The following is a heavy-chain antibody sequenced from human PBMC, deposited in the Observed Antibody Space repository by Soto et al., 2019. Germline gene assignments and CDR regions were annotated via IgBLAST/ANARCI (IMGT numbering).Heavy chain of an antibody. CDR3: ARGWGRIFDY. V-gene: IGHV4-59*12. CDR2: IYYSGST. Sequence: PSETLSLTCTVFGGSISSYYCSWIRQPPGKGLEWIGYIYYSGSTNYNPSLKSRVTISVDTSKNQSSLKLSSVTAADTAVYYCARGWGRIFDYWGQGTLVTVSS. D-gene: IGHD7-27*01. J-gene: IGHJ4*02. CDR1: GGSISSYY.